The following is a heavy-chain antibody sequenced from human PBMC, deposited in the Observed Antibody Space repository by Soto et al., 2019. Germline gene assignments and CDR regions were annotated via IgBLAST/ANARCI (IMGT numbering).Heavy chain of an antibody. J-gene: IGHJ6*02. CDR2: IYYSGST. CDR1: GGSISSSSYY. Sequence: SETLSLTCTVSGGSISSSSYYWGWIRQPPGKGQEWIGSIYYSGSTYYNPSLKSRVTISVDTSKNQFSLKLSSVTAADTAVYYCRGFYYYYGMDVWGQGTTVT. CDR3: RGFYYYYGMDV. V-gene: IGHV4-39*01.